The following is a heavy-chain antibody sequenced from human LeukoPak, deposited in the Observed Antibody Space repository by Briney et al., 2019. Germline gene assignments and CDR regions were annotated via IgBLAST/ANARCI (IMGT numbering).Heavy chain of an antibody. J-gene: IGHJ4*02. D-gene: IGHD2-2*01. Sequence: ASVKVSCKASGYTFTGYYMHWVRQAPGQGLEWMGWINPNSGGTNYAQKFQGRVTMTRDTSISTAYMELSRLRSDDTAVYYCARAAKYCSSTSCYGAYWGQGTLVTVSS. CDR3: ARAAKYCSSTSCYGAY. CDR2: INPNSGGT. V-gene: IGHV1-2*02. CDR1: GYTFTGYY.